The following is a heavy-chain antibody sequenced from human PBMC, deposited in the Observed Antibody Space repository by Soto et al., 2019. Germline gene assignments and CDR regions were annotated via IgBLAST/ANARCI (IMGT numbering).Heavy chain of an antibody. Sequence: QVQLVQSGAEVKKPGSSVKVSCKASGGTFSSYTISWVRQAPGQGLEWLGRIIPILGIANYGQKFQGIVTITEDKSTRTAYMALSSLRSEYTAVYYCERGGMDSSGYWTYWGQGTLVTVSS. CDR2: IIPILGIA. CDR1: GGTFSSYT. V-gene: IGHV1-69*02. J-gene: IGHJ4*02. D-gene: IGHD3-22*01. CDR3: ERGGMDSSGYWTY.